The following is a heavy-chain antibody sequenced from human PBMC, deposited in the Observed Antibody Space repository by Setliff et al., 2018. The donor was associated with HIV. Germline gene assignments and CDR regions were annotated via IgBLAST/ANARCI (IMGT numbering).Heavy chain of an antibody. J-gene: IGHJ6*03. V-gene: IGHV3-21*01. CDR3: ARVVGYSGYDFGYMDV. CDR1: GFIFSDYS. CDR2: ISSSTYI. D-gene: IGHD5-12*01. Sequence: GGSLRLSCAASGFIFSDYSMNWVRQAPGKGLEWVSSISSSTYIYYADSVKGRFTISRDNAKNSWYLQMNSLRAEDTAVYYCARVVGYSGYDFGYMDVWGKGTTVTVSS.